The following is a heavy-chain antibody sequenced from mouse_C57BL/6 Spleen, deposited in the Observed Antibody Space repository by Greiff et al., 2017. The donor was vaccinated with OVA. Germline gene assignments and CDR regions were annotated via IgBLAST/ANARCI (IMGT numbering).Heavy chain of an antibody. V-gene: IGHV1-72*01. CDR3: ARQDYSNLYAMDY. CDR2: IGPKSGGT. CDR1: GYTFTSYW. D-gene: IGHD2-5*01. Sequence: QVQLKQPGAELVKPGASVKLSCKASGYTFTSYWMHWVKQRPGRGLEWIGRIGPKSGGTKYNEKFKSKATLTVDKPSSTAYMQLSSLTSEDSAVYYCARQDYSNLYAMDYWGQGTSVTVSS. J-gene: IGHJ4*01.